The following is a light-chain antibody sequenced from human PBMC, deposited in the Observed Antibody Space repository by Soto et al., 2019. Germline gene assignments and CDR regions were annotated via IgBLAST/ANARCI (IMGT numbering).Light chain of an antibody. V-gene: IGKV3-20*01. Sequence: EIVLTQSPGTLSSSPGERATLSCRASQSVSSSYLAWYQKKPGQSPRLLIYGASSRATGIPDRFSGSGSGTDFTLTISRLEPEDVAVYYCKQYGSSPLTFGGGTKVEIK. J-gene: IGKJ4*01. CDR2: GAS. CDR3: KQYGSSPLT. CDR1: QSVSSSY.